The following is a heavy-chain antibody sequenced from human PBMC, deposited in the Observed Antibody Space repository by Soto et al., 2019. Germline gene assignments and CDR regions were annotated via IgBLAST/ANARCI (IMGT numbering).Heavy chain of an antibody. V-gene: IGHV3-64D*06. CDR3: ALRGPYYYYGMDV. CDR2: ISSNGGST. J-gene: IGHJ6*02. CDR1: GFTFSSYA. Sequence: GGSLRLSCSAPGFTFSSYAMHWVRQAPGKGLEYVSAISSNGGSTYYADSVKGRFTISRDNSKNTLYLQMSSLRAEDTAVYYCALRGPYYYYGMDVWGQGTTVTVSS.